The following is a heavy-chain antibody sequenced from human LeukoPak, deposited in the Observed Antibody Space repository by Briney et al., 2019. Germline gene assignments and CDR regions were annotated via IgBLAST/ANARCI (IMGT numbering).Heavy chain of an antibody. D-gene: IGHD1-26*01. V-gene: IGHV3-33*01. CDR2: IWYDGSNK. CDR1: GLTFSSYG. J-gene: IGHJ4*02. Sequence: GGSLRLSCAASGLTFSSYGMHWVRQAPGKGLEWVAVIWYDGSNKYYADSVKGRFTISRDNSKNTLYLQMNSLRAEDTAVYYCARERGSYQGGYFGYWGQGTLVTVSS. CDR3: ARERGSYQGGYFGY.